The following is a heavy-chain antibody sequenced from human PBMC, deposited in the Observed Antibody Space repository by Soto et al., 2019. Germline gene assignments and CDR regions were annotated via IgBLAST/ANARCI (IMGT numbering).Heavy chain of an antibody. CDR1: GFTFSDHY. J-gene: IGHJ4*02. CDR2: IRNKGKSYST. V-gene: IGHV3-72*01. CDR3: ASQVTAVAY. D-gene: IGHD2-21*02. Sequence: EVQLVESGGGLVQPGGSLRLSCAASGFTFSDHYMDWVRQAPGKGLEWVGRIRNKGKSYSTDYAASVKGRFTISRDDSKNSLFLQMNSLEVADTAMYYCASQVTAVAYLGQVTLVTVSS.